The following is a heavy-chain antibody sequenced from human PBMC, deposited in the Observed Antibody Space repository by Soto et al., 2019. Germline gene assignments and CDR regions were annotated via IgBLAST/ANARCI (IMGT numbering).Heavy chain of an antibody. J-gene: IGHJ4*02. Sequence: SLTCAVYGGSFSGYYWSWIRQPPGKGLEWIGEINHSGSTNYNPSLKSRVTISVDTSKNQFSLKLSSVTAADTAVYYCARFQGGPFWSGSESPFDYWGQGTLVTVSS. V-gene: IGHV4-34*01. CDR1: GGSFSGYY. CDR3: ARFQGGPFWSGSESPFDY. D-gene: IGHD3-3*01. CDR2: INHSGST.